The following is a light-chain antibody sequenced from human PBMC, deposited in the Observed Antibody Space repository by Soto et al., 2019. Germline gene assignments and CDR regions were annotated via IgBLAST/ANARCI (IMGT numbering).Light chain of an antibody. CDR3: CSYASGTTPYVI. Sequence: QSALTEPAAVSGSPGQSITISCTGTSRDVGSYNVVSWYQQHPGKAPELIIYEVRKRPSGVSNRFSGSKSGNTASLTISGLQAEDEADYYCCSYASGTTPYVILGGGTQLTVL. V-gene: IGLV2-23*02. J-gene: IGLJ2*01. CDR2: EVR. CDR1: SRDVGSYNV.